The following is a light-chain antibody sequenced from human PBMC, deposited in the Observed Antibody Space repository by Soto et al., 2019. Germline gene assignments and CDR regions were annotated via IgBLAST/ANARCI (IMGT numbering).Light chain of an antibody. V-gene: IGKV1-5*01. CDR3: LQYNSYLWT. Sequence: DIPMTQSPATLSASVGDRVTITCRASQSISRGLAWYQEKPGKAPKLLIYDASNLEIRVPSRFSGSGSGTEFTLTISSLQPDDFATYYCLQYNSYLWTFGQGTKVEIK. J-gene: IGKJ1*01. CDR1: QSISRG. CDR2: DAS.